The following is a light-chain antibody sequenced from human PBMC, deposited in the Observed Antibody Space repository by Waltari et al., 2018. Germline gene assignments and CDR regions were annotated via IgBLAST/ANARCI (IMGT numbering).Light chain of an antibody. CDR3: QQSYTTPLT. J-gene: IGKJ4*01. CDR1: QTIKIY. CDR2: AAS. V-gene: IGKV1-39*01. Sequence: DIQMTQSPSSLSASLGDRFTITCRASQTIKIYLNWYQQKPGKAPNLLIYAASTLQSGVPSRFSGGGSGTDFTLTISSLQPGDFATYYCQQSYTTPLTFGGGTKVEI.